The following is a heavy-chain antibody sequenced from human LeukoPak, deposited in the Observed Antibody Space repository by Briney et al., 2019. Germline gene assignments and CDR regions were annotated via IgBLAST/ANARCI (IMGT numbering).Heavy chain of an antibody. V-gene: IGHV3-30*03. CDR3: ARENSSGARGYFDY. Sequence: GSLRLSCAASGFTFSSYGMHWVRQAPGKGLEWVAVISYDGSNKYYADSVKGRFTISRDNSKNSLYLQMNSLRAEDTAVYYCARENSSGARGYFDYWGQGTLVTVSS. CDR1: GFTFSSYG. CDR2: ISYDGSNK. J-gene: IGHJ4*02. D-gene: IGHD6-19*01.